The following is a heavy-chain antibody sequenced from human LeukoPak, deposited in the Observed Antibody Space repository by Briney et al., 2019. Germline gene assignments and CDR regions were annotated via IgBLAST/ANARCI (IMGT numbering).Heavy chain of an antibody. CDR2: IFYSGNI. CDR3: ARAASSWSFDY. CDR1: GVSIRSYY. V-gene: IGHV4-59*01. J-gene: IGHJ4*02. Sequence: PSATLSLTCTVSGVSIRSYYWTWIRQPPGKGLEWIGYIFYSGNINYSPSLKSRVTISVDTPNNQLSLKLTSVTAADTAVYYCARAASSWSFDYWGQGTLVTIYS. D-gene: IGHD6-13*01.